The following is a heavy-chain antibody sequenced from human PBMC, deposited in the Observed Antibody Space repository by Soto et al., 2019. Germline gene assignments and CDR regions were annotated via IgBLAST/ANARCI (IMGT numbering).Heavy chain of an antibody. CDR3: ARRYGSCFDY. Sequence: QVQLQESGPGLVKPSETLSLTCTVSGGSISSYYWSWIRQPPGKGLEGIGYIYYSGSTTYNPSLRGRSTISVDAAKNQFSLKLSSVTAADTAVYYCARRYGSCFDYWGQGTLVTVS. CDR1: GGSISSYY. J-gene: IGHJ4*02. D-gene: IGHD6-6*01. V-gene: IGHV4-59*08. CDR2: IYYSGST.